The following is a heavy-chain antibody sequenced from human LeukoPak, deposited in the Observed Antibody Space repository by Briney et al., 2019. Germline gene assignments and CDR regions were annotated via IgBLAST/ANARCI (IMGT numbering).Heavy chain of an antibody. CDR2: IYHSGST. CDR1: GYSISSGYC. Sequence: SETLSLTCAVSGYSISSGYCWGWIRQPPGKGLEWIGSIYHSGSTYYNPSLKSRVTISVDTSKNQFSLKLSSVTAADTAVYYCATRYGGYTYYFDYWGQGTLVTVSS. V-gene: IGHV4-38-2*01. D-gene: IGHD5-12*01. J-gene: IGHJ4*02. CDR3: ATRYGGYTYYFDY.